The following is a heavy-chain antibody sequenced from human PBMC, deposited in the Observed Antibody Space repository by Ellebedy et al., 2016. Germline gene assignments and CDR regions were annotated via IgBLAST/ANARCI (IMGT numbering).Heavy chain of an antibody. D-gene: IGHD3-16*02. CDR2: IYYSGST. V-gene: IGHV4-59*01. J-gene: IGHJ3*02. CDR1: GGSISSYY. Sequence: SETLSLTCTVSGGSISSYYWSWIRQPPGKGLEWIGYIYYSGSTNYNPSLKGRVTISVDTSKNQFSLKLSSVTAADTAVYYCAREGAYDYVWGSYRERAFDIWGQGTMATVSS. CDR3: AREGAYDYVWGSYRERAFDI.